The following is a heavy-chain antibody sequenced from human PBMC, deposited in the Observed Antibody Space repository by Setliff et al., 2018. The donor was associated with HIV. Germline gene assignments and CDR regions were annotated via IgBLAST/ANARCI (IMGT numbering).Heavy chain of an antibody. Sequence: KPSETLSLTCTVSGGSISSGDYYWSWIRQHPRKGLEWIGYIYYTGSTYYNPSLKSRVTISVDTSKNQFSLKLSSVTAADTAVYYCARAPFYYGSGSYQTFDHWGQGTLVTVSS. V-gene: IGHV4-31*03. J-gene: IGHJ4*02. CDR3: ARAPFYYGSGSYQTFDH. CDR1: GGSISSGDYY. D-gene: IGHD3-10*01. CDR2: IYYTGST.